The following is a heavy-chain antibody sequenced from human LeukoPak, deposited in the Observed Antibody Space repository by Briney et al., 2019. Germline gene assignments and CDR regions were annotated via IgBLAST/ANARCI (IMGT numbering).Heavy chain of an antibody. CDR2: IYPGDSDT. CDR1: GFTFTKYW. J-gene: IGHJ4*02. V-gene: IGHV5-51*01. Sequence: GESLKISCQGSGFTFTKYWIAWVRQMPGKGLEWMGIIYPGDSDTRYSPSFQGQVTISADKSISTAYLQWSSLKASDTAMYYCAINYYDSSGQNRGLDYWGQGTLVTVSS. D-gene: IGHD3-22*01. CDR3: AINYYDSSGQNRGLDY.